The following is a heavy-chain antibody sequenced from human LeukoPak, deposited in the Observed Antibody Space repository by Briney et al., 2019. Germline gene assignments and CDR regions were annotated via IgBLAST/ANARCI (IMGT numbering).Heavy chain of an antibody. CDR2: VSYEGRTQ. V-gene: IGHV3-30*03. J-gene: IGHJ4*02. D-gene: IGHD3-16*01. Sequence: GGSLRLSCAASGSTFSNYGMHWVRQSPGQGLEWVAVVSYEGRTQYYADSVKGRFTISRDNSKNTLFLQMNSLRAEETAVYYCTTVTWQGYCNYWGQGTLVTVSS. CDR3: TTVTWQGYCNY. CDR1: GSTFSNYG.